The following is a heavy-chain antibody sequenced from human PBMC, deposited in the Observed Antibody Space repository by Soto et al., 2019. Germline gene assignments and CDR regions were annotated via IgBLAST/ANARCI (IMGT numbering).Heavy chain of an antibody. CDR2: INPGSGAA. CDR3: ARGGEVGVAGSAAFDM. V-gene: IGHV1-46*01. Sequence: QVQLVQSGAEVKKPGASVKISCTASGSTVTTHYMHWVRQAPGRGLEWMGAINPGSGAAKYTQTFQARVTMTRDTSTNTVYMEMSALRSEDTAVFYCARGGEVGVAGSAAFDMWGQGTMVTVSS. D-gene: IGHD3-3*01. CDR1: GSTVTTHY. J-gene: IGHJ3*02.